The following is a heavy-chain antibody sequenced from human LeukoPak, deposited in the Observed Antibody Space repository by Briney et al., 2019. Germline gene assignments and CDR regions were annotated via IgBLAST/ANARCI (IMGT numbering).Heavy chain of an antibody. CDR1: GFTFSSYA. CDR3: AKGARITMIVVVINGAFDI. J-gene: IGHJ3*02. V-gene: IGHV3-23*01. CDR2: ISGSGGST. Sequence: GGSLRLSCAASGFTFSSYAMSWVRQAPGKGLEWVSAISGSGGSTYYADSVKGRFTISRDNSKNTLYLQMNSLRAEDTAVYYCAKGARITMIVVVINGAFDIWGQGTMVTVSS. D-gene: IGHD3-22*01.